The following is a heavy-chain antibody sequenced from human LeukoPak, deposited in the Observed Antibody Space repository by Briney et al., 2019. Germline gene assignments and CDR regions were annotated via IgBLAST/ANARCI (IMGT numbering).Heavy chain of an antibody. V-gene: IGHV3-21*01. J-gene: IGHJ4*02. CDR3: AAPIHCSSTSCQPDY. Sequence: GGSLRLSCAASGFTFSGYSMNWVRQAPGKGLEWVSSISSSSSYIYYADSVKGRFTISRDNAKNSLYLQMNSLRAEDTAVYYCAAPIHCSSTSCQPDYWGQGTLVTVSS. CDR1: GFTFSGYS. CDR2: ISSSSSYI. D-gene: IGHD2-2*01.